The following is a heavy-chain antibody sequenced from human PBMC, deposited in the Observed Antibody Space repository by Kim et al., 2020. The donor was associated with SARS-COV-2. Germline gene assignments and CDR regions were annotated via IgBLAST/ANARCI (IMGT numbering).Heavy chain of an antibody. CDR3: AREGSGYYDSSGYYFDY. J-gene: IGHJ4*02. Sequence: FQGRVTMTRDTSTSTVYMELSSLTSEDTAMYYCAREGSGYYDSSGYYFDYWGQGTLVTVSS. V-gene: IGHV1-46*01. D-gene: IGHD3-22*01.